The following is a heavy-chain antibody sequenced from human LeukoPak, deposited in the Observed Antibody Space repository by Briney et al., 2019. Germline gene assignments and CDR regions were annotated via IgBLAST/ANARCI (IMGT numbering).Heavy chain of an antibody. J-gene: IGHJ4*02. CDR2: IYYSGST. CDR1: GGSISSYY. Sequence: SETLSLTCTVSGGSISSYYWSWIRQPPGKGLEWIGYIYYSGSTNYNPSLKSRVTISVDTSKNQFSLQLNSVTPEDTAVYYCAREVGATTLFDYWGQGTLVTVSS. CDR3: AREVGATTLFDY. V-gene: IGHV4-59*12. D-gene: IGHD1-26*01.